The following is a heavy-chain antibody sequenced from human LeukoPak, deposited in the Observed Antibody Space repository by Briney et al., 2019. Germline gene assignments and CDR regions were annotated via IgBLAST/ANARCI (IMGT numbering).Heavy chain of an antibody. J-gene: IGHJ3*02. CDR2: IKQDGSEK. V-gene: IGHV3-7*04. Sequence: HPGGSLRLSCAVSGFTFSRYWMTWVRQAPGKGLEWVATIKQDGSEKYYVDSVKGRFTISRDNAKNSLYLQMNSLRDEDTAVYYCARINWGFPQNAFDTCGQGTMVTVSS. CDR3: ARINWGFPQNAFDT. D-gene: IGHD7-27*01. CDR1: GFTFSRYW.